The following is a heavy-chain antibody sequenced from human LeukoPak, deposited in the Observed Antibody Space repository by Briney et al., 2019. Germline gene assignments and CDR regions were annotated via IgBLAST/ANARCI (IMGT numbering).Heavy chain of an antibody. CDR1: GGTLSSYA. Sequence: SVKVSCKASGGTLSSYAISLVRQAPGQGLEWMGGIIPIFGTANYAQKFQARVTITADQSTSTAYMELSSLRSEDTAVYYCARDRPGIVVVPAAIGWFDPWGQGTLVTVSS. D-gene: IGHD2-2*01. CDR3: ARDRPGIVVVPAAIGWFDP. V-gene: IGHV1-69*01. CDR2: IIPIFGTA. J-gene: IGHJ5*02.